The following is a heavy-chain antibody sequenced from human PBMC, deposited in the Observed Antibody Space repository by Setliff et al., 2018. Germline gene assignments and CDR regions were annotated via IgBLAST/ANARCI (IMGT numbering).Heavy chain of an antibody. Sequence: SETLSLTCTVSGGSISSYYWSWIRQPPGKGLEWIGHIYIGGSASYNPSLKSRVTMSIDTSKNQFSLKLNSVTAADMAVYYCAREQWLDPPGYYYMDVWAKGTTVTVSS. CDR2: IYIGGSA. CDR3: AREQWLDPPGYYYMDV. J-gene: IGHJ6*03. V-gene: IGHV4-4*07. D-gene: IGHD6-19*01. CDR1: GGSISSYY.